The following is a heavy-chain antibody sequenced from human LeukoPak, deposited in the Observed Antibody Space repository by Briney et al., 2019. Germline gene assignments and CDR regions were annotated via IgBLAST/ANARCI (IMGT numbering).Heavy chain of an antibody. CDR1: GGSISSGGYY. D-gene: IGHD6-13*01. Sequence: SSETLSLTCTVSGGSISSGGYYWSWIRQHPGTGLEWIGYVYYSGSTYYNPSLKSRVTISVDTSKNQFSLKLSSVTAADTAVYYCARLTKEEAGTSAKHAFDIWGQGTMVTVSS. V-gene: IGHV4-30-4*08. CDR3: ARLTKEEAGTSAKHAFDI. CDR2: VYYSGST. J-gene: IGHJ3*02.